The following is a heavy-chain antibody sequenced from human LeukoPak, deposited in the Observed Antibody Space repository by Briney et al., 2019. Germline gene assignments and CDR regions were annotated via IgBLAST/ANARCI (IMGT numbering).Heavy chain of an antibody. Sequence: PGGSLRLSCAASGFTFSTYSMNWVRQAPGKVLEWVSSISNSGTYIYYADSVKGRFTLSRDNAKNSLYLQMDSLRAEDTAVYYCARGPDIFTAFSPDFWGQGTLVTVSS. CDR1: GFTFSTYS. J-gene: IGHJ4*02. V-gene: IGHV3-21*01. CDR3: ARGPDIFTAFSPDF. D-gene: IGHD3-9*01. CDR2: ISNSGTYI.